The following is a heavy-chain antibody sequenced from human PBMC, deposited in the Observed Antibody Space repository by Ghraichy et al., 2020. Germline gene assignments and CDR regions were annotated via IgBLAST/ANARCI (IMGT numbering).Heavy chain of an antibody. CDR1: GYTLTELS. CDR2: FDPEDGET. D-gene: IGHD1-26*01. V-gene: IGHV1-24*01. CDR3: ATDRLIVGARQGPRDAFDI. Sequence: ASVKVSCKVSGYTLTELSMHWVRQAPGKGLEWMGGFDPEDGETIYAQKFQGRVTMTEDTSTDTAYMELSSLRSEDTAVYYCATDRLIVGARQGPRDAFDIWGQGTMVTVSS. J-gene: IGHJ3*02.